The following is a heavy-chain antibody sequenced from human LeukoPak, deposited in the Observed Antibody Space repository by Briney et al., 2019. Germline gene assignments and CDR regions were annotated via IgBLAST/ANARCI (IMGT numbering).Heavy chain of an antibody. V-gene: IGHV4-39*01. CDR2: IYYSGST. D-gene: IGHD3-3*01. J-gene: IGHJ4*02. CDR3: AGSTYYDFWSGYFPLLYFDY. CDR1: GGSISSSSYY. Sequence: SETLSLTCTVSGGSISSSSYYWGWIRQPPGKGLEWIGSIYYSGSTYYNPSLKSRVTISVDTSKNQFSLKLSSVTAADTAVYYCAGSTYYDFWSGYFPLLYFDYWGQGTLVTVSS.